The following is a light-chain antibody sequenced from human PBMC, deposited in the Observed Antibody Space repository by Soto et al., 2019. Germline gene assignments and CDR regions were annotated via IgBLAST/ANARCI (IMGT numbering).Light chain of an antibody. Sequence: IVLTQSPATLSLSPWERATLSCGASQSVSSYLAWYQQKPGQAPRLLIYDASNRATGIPARFSGSGSGTDFTLTISRLEPEDFAVYYCQQYGSSLTFGQGTRLEIK. V-gene: IGKV3D-20*01. CDR2: DAS. CDR1: QSVSSY. J-gene: IGKJ5*01. CDR3: QQYGSSLT.